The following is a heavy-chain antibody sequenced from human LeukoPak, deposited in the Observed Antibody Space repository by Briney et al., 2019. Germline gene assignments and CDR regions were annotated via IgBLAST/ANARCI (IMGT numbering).Heavy chain of an antibody. J-gene: IGHJ4*02. CDR1: GFTFSSFV. Sequence: PGRSLRLSCAASGFTFSSFVMHWVRQAPDRGLEWVALILHDEKDSADTVKCRFTISRATSKNTMYRHMDRMRAEETTVYYCARYCSGGCDSGVDYWGQGTLVTVPS. CDR2: ILHDEK. V-gene: IGHV3-33*05. D-gene: IGHD2-15*01. CDR3: ARYCSGGCDSGVDY.